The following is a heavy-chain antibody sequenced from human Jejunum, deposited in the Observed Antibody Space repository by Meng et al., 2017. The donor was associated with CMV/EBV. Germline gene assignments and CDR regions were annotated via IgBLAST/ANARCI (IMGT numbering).Heavy chain of an antibody. J-gene: IGHJ6*02. CDR2: ISYSGNTI. D-gene: IGHD2-2*01. Sequence: FTFSNYYMTWIRQAPGKGLEWVSYISYSGNTIYYADSVKGRFTISRDNAKNSLYLQMNSLRAEDTAVYYCARDCSSTSCFPLNGMDVWGQWTTVTVSS. V-gene: IGHV3-11*01. CDR1: FTFSNYY. CDR3: ARDCSSTSCFPLNGMDV.